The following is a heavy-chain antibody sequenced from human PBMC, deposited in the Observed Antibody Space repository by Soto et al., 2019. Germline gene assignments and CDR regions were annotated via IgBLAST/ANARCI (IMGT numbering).Heavy chain of an antibody. CDR1: GGTFSSYA. CDR2: IIPIFGTA. V-gene: IGHV1-69*13. J-gene: IGHJ6*02. Sequence: GASVKVSCKASGGTFSSYAISWVRQAPGQGLEWMGGIIPIFGTANYAQKFQGRVTITADESTSTAYMELSSLRSEDTAVYYCAGAYGGFYGVFYGMDVWGQGTTVTVSS. CDR3: AGAYGGFYGVFYGMDV. D-gene: IGHD4-17*01.